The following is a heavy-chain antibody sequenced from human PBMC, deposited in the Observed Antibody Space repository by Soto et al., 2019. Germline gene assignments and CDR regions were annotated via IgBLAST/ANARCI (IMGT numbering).Heavy chain of an antibody. CDR1: GGTFSSYA. D-gene: IGHD2-21*02. CDR3: ARDPGHIVVVTVREGGYYGIDV. V-gene: IGHV1-69*13. CDR2: IIPIFGTA. Sequence: SVKVSCKASGGTFSSYAISWVRQAPGQGLEWMGGIIPIFGTANYAQKFQGRVTITADESTSTAYMELSSLRSEDTAVYYCARDPGHIVVVTVREGGYYGIDVWCQGNTVTVSS. J-gene: IGHJ6*02.